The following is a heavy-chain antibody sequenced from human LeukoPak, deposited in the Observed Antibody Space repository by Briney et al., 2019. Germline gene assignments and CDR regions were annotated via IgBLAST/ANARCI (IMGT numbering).Heavy chain of an antibody. CDR3: ARGSYYSGSYYFDY. J-gene: IGHJ4*02. Sequence: ASVTVSFKASGYTFIDYYMHWVRPAPGQGLEWMGWINPNSGGTNYAQKFQGRVTMTSDRSISTAYIELSGLTADDTAVYYCARGSYYSGSYYFDYWGQGTLVTVSS. D-gene: IGHD1-26*01. V-gene: IGHV1-2*02. CDR1: GYTFIDYY. CDR2: INPNSGGT.